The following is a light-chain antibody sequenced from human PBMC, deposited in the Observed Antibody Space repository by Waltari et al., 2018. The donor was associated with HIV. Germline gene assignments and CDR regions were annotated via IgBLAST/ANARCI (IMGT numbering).Light chain of an antibody. CDR2: EVS. CDR3: SSYTTIYTWV. V-gene: IGLV2-14*01. J-gene: IGLJ3*02. CDR1: TSAIGASNY. Sequence: SALPQPASVSGSPGHSITLPCTSTTSAIGASNYFPWFQHHPAKAPNLIIFEVSNRPSGVSTRFSGSKSGNTASLTVSGLQAEDEADYYCSSYTTIYTWVFGGGTKLTVL.